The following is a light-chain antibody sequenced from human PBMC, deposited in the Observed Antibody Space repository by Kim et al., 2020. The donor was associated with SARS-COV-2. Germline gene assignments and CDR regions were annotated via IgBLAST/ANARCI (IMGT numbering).Light chain of an antibody. CDR3: NSRDSSGNHPWV. CDR1: SLRSYY. CDR2: GKN. J-gene: IGLJ3*02. V-gene: IGLV3-19*01. Sequence: LGQTVRITCQGDSLRSYYAGWYQKKPGQAPVLVIYGKNNRPSGIPDRFSGSSSGNTASLTITGAQAEDEADYYCNSRDSSGNHPWVFGGGTKLTVL.